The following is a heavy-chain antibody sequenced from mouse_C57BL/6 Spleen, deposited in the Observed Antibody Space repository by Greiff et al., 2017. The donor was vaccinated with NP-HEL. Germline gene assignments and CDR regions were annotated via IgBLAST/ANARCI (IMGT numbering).Heavy chain of an antibody. CDR3: ANNWDY. Sequence: VQLQQSGPELVNPGASGEISCRSSGYSFTGYYTNRLTQSPATRTSLPFSLNPLTGGTPYNQKFKAKATLTVDKSSSTAYMQLKSLTSEDSAVYDCANNWDYWGQGTTLTVSS. V-gene: IGHV1-42*01. CDR2: LNPLTGGT. D-gene: IGHD4-1*02. CDR1: GYSFTGYY. J-gene: IGHJ2*01.